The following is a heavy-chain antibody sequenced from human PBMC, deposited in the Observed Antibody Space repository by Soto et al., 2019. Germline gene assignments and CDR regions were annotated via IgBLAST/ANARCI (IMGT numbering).Heavy chain of an antibody. CDR1: GYGFTTYG. CDR3: ARGRIVATIADRSDY. CDR2: ISAHNGNT. D-gene: IGHD5-12*01. V-gene: IGHV1-18*01. J-gene: IGHJ4*02. Sequence: ASVKVSCKGSGYGFTTYGITWVRQAPGQGLEWMAWISAHNGNTNYAQKLQGRVTMTTDTSTSTAYMELRSLRSDDTAVYYCARGRIVATIADRSDYWGQGTLVTVSS.